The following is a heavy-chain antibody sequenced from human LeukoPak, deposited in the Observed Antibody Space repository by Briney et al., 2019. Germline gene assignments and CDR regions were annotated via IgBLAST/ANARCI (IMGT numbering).Heavy chain of an antibody. V-gene: IGHV4-31*03. CDR3: ARVGYYYDGSGSLNAFDI. Sequence: SETLSLTCTVSGGSISSGGYYWSWIRQHPGKGLEWIGYIYYSGSTYYNPSLKSRVTISVDTSKNQFSLKLSSVTAADTAVYYCARVGYYYDGSGSLNAFDIWGQGTMVTVSS. D-gene: IGHD3-22*01. CDR1: GGSISSGGYY. CDR2: IYYSGST. J-gene: IGHJ3*02.